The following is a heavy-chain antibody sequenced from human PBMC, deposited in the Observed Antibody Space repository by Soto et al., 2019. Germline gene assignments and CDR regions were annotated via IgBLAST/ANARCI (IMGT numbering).Heavy chain of an antibody. J-gene: IGHJ4*02. V-gene: IGHV3-33*01. CDR3: ARDGGDYDFWNGYYFDY. CDR1: GFTFSSYG. CDR2: IWYDGSNK. D-gene: IGHD3-3*01. Sequence: GGSLRLSCAASGFTFSSYGMHWVRQAPGKGLEWVAVIWYDGSNKFYADSVKGRFTISRDNSKNTLYLQMNSLRAEDTTVYYCARDGGDYDFWNGYYFDYWGQGTLVTVSS.